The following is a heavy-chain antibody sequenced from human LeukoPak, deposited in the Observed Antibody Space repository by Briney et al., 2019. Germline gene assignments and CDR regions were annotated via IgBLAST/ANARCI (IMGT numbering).Heavy chain of an antibody. CDR2: ISAYNGNT. CDR3: AREGDGYNYYGRFDP. Sequence: ASVKVSCKASGYTFTSYGISWVRQAPGQGLEWMGWISAYNGNTNYAQKLQGRVTMTTDTSTSTAYMELRSLRSDDTAVYYCAREGDGYNYYGRFDPWGQGTLVTVSS. J-gene: IGHJ5*02. D-gene: IGHD5-24*01. CDR1: GYTFTSYG. V-gene: IGHV1-18*01.